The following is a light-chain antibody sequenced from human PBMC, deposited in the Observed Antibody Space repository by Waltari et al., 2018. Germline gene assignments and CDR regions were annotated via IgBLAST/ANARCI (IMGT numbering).Light chain of an antibody. CDR3: CSYAGSSTSVV. J-gene: IGLJ3*02. V-gene: IGLV2-23*02. CDR2: EVN. CDR1: SSDVGRYNL. Sequence: QSVLTQPASVSGSPGQSITISCTGTSSDVGRYNLLSWYQQHPGEAPKLMIYEVNKRPSGVSNRFSGSKSGNPASLTISGLQAEDEADYYCCSYAGSSTSVVFGGGTKLTVL.